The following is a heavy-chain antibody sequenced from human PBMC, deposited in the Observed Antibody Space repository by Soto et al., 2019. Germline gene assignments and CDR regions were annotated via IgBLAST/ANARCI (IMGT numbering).Heavy chain of an antibody. D-gene: IGHD2-15*01. CDR2: ISGSGGST. J-gene: IGHJ4*02. Sequence: EVQLLESGGGLVQPGGSLRLSCAASGLTFSTYAMSWVRQAPGKGLEWVSAISGSGGSTYYADSVKGRFTISRDNSKHTLCLHMTSLRAEDTAVYYCAQVSRCVPRIDDSWGQGTLVTVSS. CDR3: AQVSRCVPRIDDS. V-gene: IGHV3-23*01. CDR1: GLTFSTYA.